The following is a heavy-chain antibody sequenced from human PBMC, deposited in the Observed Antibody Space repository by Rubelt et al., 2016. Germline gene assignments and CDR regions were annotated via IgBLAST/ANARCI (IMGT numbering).Heavy chain of an antibody. CDR3: AVTTLDWYFDL. CDR1: SSYA. V-gene: IGHV1-69*01. J-gene: IGHJ2*01. CDR2: IIPIFGTA. D-gene: IGHD1-1*01. Sequence: SSYAISWVRQAPGQGLEWMGGIIPIFGTANYAQKFQGRVTITADESTSTAYMELSSLRSEDTAVYCCAVTTLDWYFDLWGRGTLVTVSS.